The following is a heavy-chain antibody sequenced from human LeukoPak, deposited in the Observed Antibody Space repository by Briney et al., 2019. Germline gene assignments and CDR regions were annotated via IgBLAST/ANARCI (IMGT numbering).Heavy chain of an antibody. D-gene: IGHD6-6*01. J-gene: IGHJ4*02. CDR3: ASATYGEQLLFES. Sequence: GGSLRLSCAASGFTFSAHRMSWVRQAPGKGLKWVANIQEDGNAKNYVASVEGRFTISRDNAKNSLYLQMNSLRAEDTAMYYCASATYGEQLLFESWGQGTLVTVSS. CDR2: IQEDGNAK. V-gene: IGHV3-7*01. CDR1: GFTFSAHR.